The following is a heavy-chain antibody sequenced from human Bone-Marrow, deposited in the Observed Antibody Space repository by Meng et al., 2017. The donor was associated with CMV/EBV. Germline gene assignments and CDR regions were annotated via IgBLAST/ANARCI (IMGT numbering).Heavy chain of an antibody. CDR2: IYYTGST. Sequence: SETLSLTCTVSGASISSYYWSWIRQPPGQGLEYIGHIYYTGSTNYNPSLKSRVSISINTSKNQFFLKLSSVTAADTAVYYCARASGYYINAFDLWGQGIMVTASS. J-gene: IGHJ3*01. D-gene: IGHD2/OR15-2a*01. V-gene: IGHV4-59*01. CDR1: GASISSYY. CDR3: ARASGYYINAFDL.